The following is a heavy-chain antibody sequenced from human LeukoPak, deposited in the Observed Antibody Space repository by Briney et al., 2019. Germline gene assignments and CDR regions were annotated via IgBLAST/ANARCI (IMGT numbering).Heavy chain of an antibody. CDR1: GGSISSYH. D-gene: IGHD6-13*01. CDR2: IYYSGST. J-gene: IGHJ6*02. CDR3: ARISSSWYLKNYGMDV. Sequence: SETLSLTCTVSGGSISSYHWSWIRQPPGKGLEWIGYIYYSGSTNYNPSLKSRVTISVDTSKNQFSLKLSSVTAADTAVYYCARISSSWYLKNYGMDVWGQGTTVTVSS. V-gene: IGHV4-59*01.